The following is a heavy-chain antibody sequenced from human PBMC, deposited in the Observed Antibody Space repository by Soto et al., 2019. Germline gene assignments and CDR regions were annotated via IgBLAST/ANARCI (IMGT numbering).Heavy chain of an antibody. CDR3: AKGRWDYYDPPMDV. V-gene: IGHV3-30*18. CDR2: ISYDGSNK. J-gene: IGHJ6*02. CDR1: GFTFSSYG. D-gene: IGHD3-22*01. Sequence: QVQLVESGGGVVQPGRSLRLSCAASGFTFSSYGMHWVRQAPGKGLEWVAVISYDGSNKYYADSVKGRFTISRDNSKNRLYLQMNSLRAEDTAVYYCAKGRWDYYDPPMDVWGQGTTVTVSS.